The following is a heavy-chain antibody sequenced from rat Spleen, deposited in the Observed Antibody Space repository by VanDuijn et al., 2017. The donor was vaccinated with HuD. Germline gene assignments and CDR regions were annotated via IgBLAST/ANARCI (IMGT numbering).Heavy chain of an antibody. J-gene: IGHJ2*01. V-gene: IGHV5-25*01. CDR3: ARHPDYSNYFDY. D-gene: IGHD1-1*01. CDR2: ISSDGGRN. Sequence: EVQLVESGGGLVQPGRSMKLSCVASGFTFSNYGMAWVRQAPKKGLEWVATISSDGGRNFYRDSVKGRFTISRDNAKSILYLQMDSLRSEDTATYYCARHPDYSNYFDYWGQGVMVTVSS. CDR1: GFTFSNYG.